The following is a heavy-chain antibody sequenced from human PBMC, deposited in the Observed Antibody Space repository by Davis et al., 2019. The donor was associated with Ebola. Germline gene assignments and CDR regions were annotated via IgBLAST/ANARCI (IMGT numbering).Heavy chain of an antibody. D-gene: IGHD6-13*01. Sequence: SLKISCAASGFTFDDYAMHWVRQAPGKGLEWVSGISWNSGSIGYADSVKGRFTISRDNAKNSLYLQMNSLRAEDTALYYCAKDKAQLGYYYGMDVWGQGTTVTVSS. J-gene: IGHJ6*02. V-gene: IGHV3-9*01. CDR2: ISWNSGSI. CDR1: GFTFDDYA. CDR3: AKDKAQLGYYYGMDV.